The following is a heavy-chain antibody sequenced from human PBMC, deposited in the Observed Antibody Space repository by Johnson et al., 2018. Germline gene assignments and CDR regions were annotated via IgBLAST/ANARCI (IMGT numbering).Heavy chain of an antibody. D-gene: IGHD1-26*01. V-gene: IGHV3-9*01. Sequence: VQSGRSLRLSCAASGFTFDDYAMHWVRQAPGKGLEWVSGISWNSGTIAYADSVKGRFTISRDNAKNSLYLQMHSLRAEDTALYYCAKDKVTGGTYSEPRGSYYYDYYMDVWGKGTTVTVSS. CDR1: GFTFDDYA. J-gene: IGHJ6*03. CDR3: AKDKVTGGTYSEPRGSYYYDYYMDV. CDR2: ISWNSGTI.